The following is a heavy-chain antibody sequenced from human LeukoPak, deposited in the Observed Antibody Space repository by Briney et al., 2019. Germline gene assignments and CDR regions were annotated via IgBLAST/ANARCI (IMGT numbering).Heavy chain of an antibody. CDR1: GFTLSRYW. CDR3: ARGPMLRGVFIRRSKSGYFDF. Sequence: PGGSLRLSCAAAGFTLSRYWMSWVRQAKGKGLECVAKIREDGSEKHYVDSVKGRFIISRDNAKNSLYLQMNSLRAEDTAVYYCARGPMLRGVFIRRSKSGYFDFWGQGTLVTVSS. CDR2: IREDGSEK. J-gene: IGHJ4*02. D-gene: IGHD3-10*01. V-gene: IGHV3-7*01.